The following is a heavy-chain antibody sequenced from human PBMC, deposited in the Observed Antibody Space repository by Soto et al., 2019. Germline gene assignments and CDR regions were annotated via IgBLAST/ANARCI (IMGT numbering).Heavy chain of an antibody. CDR2: IIPIFGTA. V-gene: IGHV1-69*13. D-gene: IGHD2-15*01. Sequence: SVKVSCKASGGTFSSYAISWVRQAPGQGLEWMGGIIPIFGTANYAQKFQGRVTITADESTSTAYMELSSLRSEETAVYYCARVSRIEADVPNWFDPWGQGTLVTVSS. J-gene: IGHJ5*02. CDR3: ARVSRIEADVPNWFDP. CDR1: GGTFSSYA.